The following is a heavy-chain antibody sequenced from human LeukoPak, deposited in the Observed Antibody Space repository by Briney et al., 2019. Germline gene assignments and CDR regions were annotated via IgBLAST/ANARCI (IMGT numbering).Heavy chain of an antibody. CDR1: GSTFSGFW. CDR2: INQDGTER. V-gene: IGHV3-7*01. Sequence: GGSLRLSCAVSGSTFSGFWMSWVRQAPGKGLEWVANINQDGTERYYVDSVKGRFTISRDNAKSSLYLQMNSLRVEDTAVYYCARDQVGPEDWGQGTLVTVSS. CDR3: ARDQVGPED. J-gene: IGHJ4*02. D-gene: IGHD1-26*01.